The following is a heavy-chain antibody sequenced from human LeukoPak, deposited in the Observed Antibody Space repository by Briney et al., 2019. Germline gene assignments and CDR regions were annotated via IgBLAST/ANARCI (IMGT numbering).Heavy chain of an antibody. V-gene: IGHV3-21*01. Sequence: GGSLRLSCAASGFTFSSYSMNWVRQAPGKGLEWVSSISSSYIYYADSVKGRFTISRDNAKNSLYLQMNSLRAEDTAVYYCARDIGRGDYWGQGTLVTVSS. CDR3: ARDIGRGDY. D-gene: IGHD1-26*01. J-gene: IGHJ4*02. CDR1: GFTFSSYS. CDR2: ISSSYI.